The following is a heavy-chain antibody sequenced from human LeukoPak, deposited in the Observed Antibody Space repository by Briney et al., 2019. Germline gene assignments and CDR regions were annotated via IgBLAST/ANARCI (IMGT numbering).Heavy chain of an antibody. Sequence: GASVKVSCKASGYTFTCYYMHWVRQAPGQGLEWMGWINPNSGGTNYAQKFQGRVTMTRDTSISTAYMELSRLRSDDTAVYYCARVGDYGGTPPFDYWGQGTLVTVSS. CDR1: GYTFTCYY. V-gene: IGHV1-2*02. J-gene: IGHJ4*02. D-gene: IGHD4-23*01. CDR2: INPNSGGT. CDR3: ARVGDYGGTPPFDY.